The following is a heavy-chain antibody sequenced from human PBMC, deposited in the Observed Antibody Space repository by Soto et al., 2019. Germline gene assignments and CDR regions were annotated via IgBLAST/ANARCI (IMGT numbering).Heavy chain of an antibody. D-gene: IGHD2-21*02. CDR3: ARMLAKAYCGGDCYSGFDY. CDR1: GFTFSSYS. V-gene: IGHV3-21*01. J-gene: IGHJ4*02. Sequence: PXGSLRLSCAAAGFTFSSYSMNWVRQAPGKGLDWVSSISSSSSYIYYTDSVKGRFTISRDNAKNSLYLQMNSLRAEDTAVYYCARMLAKAYCGGDCYSGFDYWGQGTLVTVSS. CDR2: ISSSSSYI.